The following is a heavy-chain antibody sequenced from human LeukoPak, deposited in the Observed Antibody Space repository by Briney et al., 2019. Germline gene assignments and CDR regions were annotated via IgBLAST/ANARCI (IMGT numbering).Heavy chain of an antibody. D-gene: IGHD3-22*01. V-gene: IGHV1-2*02. J-gene: IGHJ5*02. CDR1: GYTFTHYY. CDR3: ARSYDSSGYYFEGDWFDP. Sequence: GASVKVSCKASGYTFTHYYMHWVRQAPGKGLEWMAWIYPNSGGKNYAQKFQGRVTMTRDTSISTAYMELSRLRSDDTAVYYCARSYDSSGYYFEGDWFDPWGQGTLVTVSS. CDR2: IYPNSGGK.